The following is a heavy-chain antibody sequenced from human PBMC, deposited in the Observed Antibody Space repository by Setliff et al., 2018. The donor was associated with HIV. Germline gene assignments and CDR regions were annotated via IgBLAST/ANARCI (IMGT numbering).Heavy chain of an antibody. Sequence: PGGSLRLSCAASGFTFSSFAMHWVRQAPGKGLEGVAVISHDGSNKYYANSVKGRFTVSRDNSKNSLYLQMNSLRAEDTAVYYCARERLQFLEWLPLDYWGQGTLVTVSS. CDR2: ISHDGSNK. J-gene: IGHJ4*02. CDR3: ARERLQFLEWLPLDY. D-gene: IGHD3-3*01. V-gene: IGHV3-30*04. CDR1: GFTFSSFA.